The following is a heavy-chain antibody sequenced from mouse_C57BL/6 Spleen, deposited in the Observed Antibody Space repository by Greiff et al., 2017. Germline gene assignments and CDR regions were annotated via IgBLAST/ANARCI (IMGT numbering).Heavy chain of an antibody. J-gene: IGHJ2*01. Sequence: VQLQQPGAELVRPGSSVKLSCKASGYTFTSYWMDWVKQRPGQGLEWIGNIYPSDSETHYNQKFKDKATLTVDKSSSTAYMQLSSLTSEDSAVYYCARDYGSSPPGYFDYWGQGTTLTVSS. V-gene: IGHV1-61*01. CDR3: ARDYGSSPPGYFDY. CDR1: GYTFTSYW. D-gene: IGHD1-1*01. CDR2: IYPSDSET.